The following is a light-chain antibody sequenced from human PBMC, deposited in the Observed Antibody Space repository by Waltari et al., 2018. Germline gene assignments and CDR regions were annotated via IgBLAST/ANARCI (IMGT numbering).Light chain of an antibody. CDR1: QAISSS. Sequence: AIQLTQSPPSLSASVGDRVPIACRASQAISSSLVWYQQKPGKAPKRLIYDASTLENGVPSRFSGSGSWTYFTLTISSLQPEDFSTYHCQQFYNYPPTFGQGTRLEIK. V-gene: IGKV1D-13*01. J-gene: IGKJ5*01. CDR3: QQFYNYPPT. CDR2: DAS.